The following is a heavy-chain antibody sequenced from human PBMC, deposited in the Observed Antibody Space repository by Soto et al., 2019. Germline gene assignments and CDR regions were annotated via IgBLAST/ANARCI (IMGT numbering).Heavy chain of an antibody. D-gene: IGHD6-13*01. V-gene: IGHV4-59*01. CDR2: VYYSGNT. Sequence: SETLSLTCTVFGGSISPYYWSWIRQSPGRGLEWIGYVYYSGNTNYNPSLESRVTISVDTSRNQFSLKLTSVAAADTAVYYCARKGAAASYAHYYMDVWGTGTTVTVSS. CDR3: ARKGAAASYAHYYMDV. CDR1: GGSISPYY. J-gene: IGHJ6*03.